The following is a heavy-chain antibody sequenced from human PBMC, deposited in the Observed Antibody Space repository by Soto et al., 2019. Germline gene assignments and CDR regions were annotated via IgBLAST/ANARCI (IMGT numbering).Heavy chain of an antibody. Sequence: PSETLSLTCTVSGGSISSYYWSWIRQPPGKGLEWIGYVHDSWGSHYNPSLKSRVAISLDTSKNQFSLKLTSVTAADTAVYYCARDKITGLFDYWGQGTLVTVSS. V-gene: IGHV4-59*12. CDR3: ARDKITGLFDY. D-gene: IGHD2-8*02. CDR1: GGSISSYY. CDR2: VHDSWGS. J-gene: IGHJ4*02.